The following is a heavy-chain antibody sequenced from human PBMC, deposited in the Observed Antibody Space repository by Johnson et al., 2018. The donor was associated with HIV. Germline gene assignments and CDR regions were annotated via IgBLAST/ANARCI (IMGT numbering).Heavy chain of an antibody. D-gene: IGHD3-16*01. J-gene: IGHJ3*02. CDR2: ISFDGSNK. Sequence: QVQLVESGGGVVQPGRSLRLSCAASGFTFSSYAMHWVRQAPGKGLEWVAVISFDGSNKYYAGSVKGRFTISRDNSKNTLYLQMNSLRAEDTAVYYCARDYHYVWGSSYGFDIWGQGTMVIVSS. CDR3: ARDYHYVWGSSYGFDI. CDR1: GFTFSSYA. V-gene: IGHV3-30*14.